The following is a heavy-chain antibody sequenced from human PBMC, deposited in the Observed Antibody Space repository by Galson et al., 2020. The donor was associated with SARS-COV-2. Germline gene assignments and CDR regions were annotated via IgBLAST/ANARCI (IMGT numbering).Heavy chain of an antibody. CDR1: GYTLTKIS. CDR2: FDPDDGET. CDR3: ATELLHNNSSFFSMNYYYGLDV. V-gene: IGHV1-24*01. J-gene: IGHJ6*02. D-gene: IGHD2-15*01. Sequence: ASVKVSCKVSGYTLTKISMHWVRQPPGKGLEWMGGFDPDDGETNYAQKFQGRVIMTEDTSADTAYMELSSLRSDDTAVYYCATELLHNNSSFFSMNYYYGLDVWGRGTTVTVS.